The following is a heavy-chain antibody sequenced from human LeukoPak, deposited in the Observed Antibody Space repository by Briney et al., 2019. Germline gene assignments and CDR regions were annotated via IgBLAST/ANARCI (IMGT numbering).Heavy chain of an antibody. D-gene: IGHD6-6*01. CDR1: GYIFTVYY. J-gene: IGHJ3*01. Sequence: ASVKVSCKASGYIFTVYYMHWLRQAPGQGLEWMGWINPRNGATGYAHKLQGRVTMTRDTSINTAYMELSGLTSDDTAVYFCARGPSSGAFDFWGQGTMVTVSS. V-gene: IGHV1-2*02. CDR3: ARGPSSGAFDF. CDR2: INPRNGAT.